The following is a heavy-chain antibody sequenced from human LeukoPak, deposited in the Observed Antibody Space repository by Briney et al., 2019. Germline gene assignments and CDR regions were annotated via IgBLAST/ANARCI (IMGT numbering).Heavy chain of an antibody. CDR1: GFTFSSYW. CDR2: IKQDGTEN. D-gene: IGHD2-2*01. J-gene: IGHJ5*02. CDR3: AKGGYCSSTSCYVGWFDP. Sequence: PGGSLRLSCAASGFTFSSYWMSWVRQAPGKGLEWVGNIKQDGTENYYVDSVKGRFTISRDNAKNTLFLQMNSLRAEDTAVYYCAKGGYCSSTSCYVGWFDPWGQGTLVTVSS. V-gene: IGHV3-7*05.